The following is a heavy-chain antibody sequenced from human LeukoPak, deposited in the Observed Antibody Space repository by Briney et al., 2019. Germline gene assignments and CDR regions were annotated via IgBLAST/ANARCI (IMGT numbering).Heavy chain of an antibody. D-gene: IGHD4-23*01. Sequence: ASVKVSCKASGYTFTGYYMHWVRQAPGQGLEWMGWINPNSGGTNYAQMLQGRVTITADKATSTAYMEMISLRAEDTAVYYCARHRPASSGGCHPSRCWFDPWGQGTLVTVSS. CDR3: ARHRPASSGGCHPSRCWFDP. CDR1: GYTFTGYY. J-gene: IGHJ5*02. CDR2: INPNSGGT. V-gene: IGHV1-2*02.